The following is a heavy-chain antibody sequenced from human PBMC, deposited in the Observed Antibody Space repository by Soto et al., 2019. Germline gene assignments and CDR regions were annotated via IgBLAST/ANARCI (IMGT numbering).Heavy chain of an antibody. CDR2: IYYSGST. D-gene: IGHD3-10*01. CDR1: GGSISSSSYY. V-gene: IGHV4-39*01. CDR3: ARSQRLLATYYYGSGSYCFDY. Sequence: QLQLQESGPGLVKPSETLSLTCTVSGGSISSSSYYWGWIRQPPGKGLEWIGSIYYSGSTYYNPSLKSRVTISVDTSKNQFSLKLSSVTAADTAVYYCARSQRLLATYYYGSGSYCFDYWGQGTLVTVSS. J-gene: IGHJ4*02.